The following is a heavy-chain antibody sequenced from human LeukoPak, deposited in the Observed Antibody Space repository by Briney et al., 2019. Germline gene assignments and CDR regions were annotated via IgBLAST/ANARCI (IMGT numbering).Heavy chain of an antibody. CDR2: IKQDESEK. J-gene: IGHJ4*02. CDR1: GFTFSSYW. Sequence: GTLGLSCAASGFTFSSYWMSWVRQAPGKGLEWVANIKQDESEKYYVDSLKGRFTISRDNAKNSLYLQMNSLRAEDTAVYYCARDKIEGPTKLDYWGQGILVT. D-gene: IGHD1-1*01. V-gene: IGHV3-7*01. CDR3: ARDKIEGPTKLDY.